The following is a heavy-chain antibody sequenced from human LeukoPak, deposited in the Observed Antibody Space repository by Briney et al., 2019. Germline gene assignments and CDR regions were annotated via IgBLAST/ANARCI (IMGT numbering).Heavy chain of an antibody. Sequence: ASVKVSCKASGYTFDSYGISWVRQAPGQGLEWVGWISVHKGDTDYAQMFQGRVTLTTDTSTTTAYMELRSLRSDDTAVYYCGRDPIGYHYGAQIDFWGPGTLVTVSA. CDR1: GYTFDSYG. CDR3: GRDPIGYHYGAQIDF. J-gene: IGHJ4*02. CDR2: ISVHKGDT. D-gene: IGHD4/OR15-4a*01. V-gene: IGHV1-18*01.